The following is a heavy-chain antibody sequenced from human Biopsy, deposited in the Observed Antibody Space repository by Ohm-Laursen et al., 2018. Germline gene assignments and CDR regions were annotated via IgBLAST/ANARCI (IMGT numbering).Heavy chain of an antibody. CDR2: INAKTGDT. Sequence: ASVKVSCKASGYTFTGYHVHWVRQSPGQGLEWMGWINAKTGDTNYAQKLQGRVTMTRDTSISTAYVDLSSLRSDDTAVYYCTRGGYYYDSLAYYYWFDPWGQGTLATVSS. J-gene: IGHJ5*02. CDR1: GYTFTGYH. V-gene: IGHV1-2*02. CDR3: TRGGYYYDSLAYYYWFDP. D-gene: IGHD3-22*01.